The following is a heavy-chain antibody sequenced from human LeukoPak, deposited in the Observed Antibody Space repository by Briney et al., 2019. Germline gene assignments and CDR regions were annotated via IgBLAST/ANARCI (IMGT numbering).Heavy chain of an antibody. D-gene: IGHD2-2*01. J-gene: IGHJ5*02. CDR1: GYSFINFG. V-gene: IGHV1-18*01. Sequence: GASVKVSCQASGYSFINFGIAWVRQAPEQGLEWVGWISPYNGNTAYGQKFQGRATMTTDTSTTTAYMELRSLRSDDAAIYYCARGGVVPTGIPNSFDPWGQGTLVTVSS. CDR2: ISPYNGNT. CDR3: ARGGVVPTGIPNSFDP.